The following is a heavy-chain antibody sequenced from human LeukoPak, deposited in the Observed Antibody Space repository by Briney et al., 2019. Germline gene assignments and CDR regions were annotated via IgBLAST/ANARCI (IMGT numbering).Heavy chain of an antibody. CDR2: IYYSGST. V-gene: IGHV4-59*12. Sequence: PSETLSLTCTVSGGSISSYYWSWIRQPPGKGLEWIGYIYYSGSTNYNPSLKSRVTISVDRANNQFSLKLSSVTAADTAVYYCARDIASGGVPAAILYYMDVWGKGTTVTVSS. D-gene: IGHD2-2*02. CDR1: GGSISSYY. CDR3: ARDIASGGVPAAILYYMDV. J-gene: IGHJ6*03.